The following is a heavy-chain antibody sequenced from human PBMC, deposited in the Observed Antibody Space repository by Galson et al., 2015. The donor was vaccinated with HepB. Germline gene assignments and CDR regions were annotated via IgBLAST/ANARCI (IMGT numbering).Heavy chain of an antibody. D-gene: IGHD6-25*01. CDR3: ARGVHSSGGGVDY. Sequence: SVKVSCKGSGYSYTTYFIHWVRQAPGQGLEWMGIINPSGGSTTYAQKFQGRVTMTRDTSTSTAYMALSGLKSEDTAVYFCARGVHSSGGGVDYWGQGPLGTVSS. CDR1: GYSYTTYF. V-gene: IGHV1-46*03. J-gene: IGHJ4*02. CDR2: INPSGGST.